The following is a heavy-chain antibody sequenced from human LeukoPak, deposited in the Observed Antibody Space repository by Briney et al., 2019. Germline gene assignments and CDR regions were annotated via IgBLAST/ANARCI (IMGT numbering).Heavy chain of an antibody. CDR2: MNPNSGNT. D-gene: IGHD3-22*01. J-gene: IGHJ6*02. CDR1: GYTFTSYD. Sequence: GASVKVSCKASGYTFTSYDINWVRQATGQGLEWMGWMNPNSGNTGSTHKFQGRVTMTRNTSISTAYMELSSLRSEDTAVYYCARVPPYYDSSGYYRGYYYYGMDVWGQGTTVTVSS. V-gene: IGHV1-8*01. CDR3: ARVPPYYDSSGYYRGYYYYGMDV.